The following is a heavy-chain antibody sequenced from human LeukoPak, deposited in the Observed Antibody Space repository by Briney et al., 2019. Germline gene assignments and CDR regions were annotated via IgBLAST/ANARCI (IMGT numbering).Heavy chain of an antibody. CDR1: GFTFSSYA. CDR3: AKGSGMSVVVPAAMDYYDMDV. Sequence: PGGSLRLSCAASGFTFSSYAMSWVRQAPGKGLEWVSAISGSGGSTYYADSVKGRFTISRDNPKNTLYLQMNSLRAEDTAVYYCAKGSGMSVVVPAAMDYYDMDVWGQGTTVTVSS. D-gene: IGHD2-2*01. V-gene: IGHV3-23*01. CDR2: ISGSGGST. J-gene: IGHJ6*02.